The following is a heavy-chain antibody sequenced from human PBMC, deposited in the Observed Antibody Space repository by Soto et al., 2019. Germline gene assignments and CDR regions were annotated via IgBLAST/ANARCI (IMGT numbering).Heavy chain of an antibody. D-gene: IGHD3-10*01. V-gene: IGHV3-21*01. CDR3: ATWNLGELFY. CDR2: ISSSSSYI. J-gene: IGHJ4*02. CDR1: GFTFSSYS. Sequence: EVQLVESGGGLVKPGGSLRLSCAASGFTFSSYSMNWVRQAPGKGLEWVSSISSSSSYIYYADSVKGRFTISRDNAKNSLYLQMNSLRAEDTAVYYCATWNLGELFYWGQGTLVTVSS.